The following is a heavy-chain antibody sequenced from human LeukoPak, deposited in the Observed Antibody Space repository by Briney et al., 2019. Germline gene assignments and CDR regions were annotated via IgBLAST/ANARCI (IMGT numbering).Heavy chain of an antibody. Sequence: GGSLRLSCAASGFTFSSYSMNWVRQAPGKGLEWVSSISSSSSYIYYADSVKGRFTISRDNAKNSLYLQMNSLRAEDTAAYYCARDVDSSGWYGGNYWFDPWGQGTLVTVSS. V-gene: IGHV3-21*01. CDR3: ARDVDSSGWYGGNYWFDP. CDR1: GFTFSSYS. D-gene: IGHD6-19*01. CDR2: ISSSSSYI. J-gene: IGHJ5*02.